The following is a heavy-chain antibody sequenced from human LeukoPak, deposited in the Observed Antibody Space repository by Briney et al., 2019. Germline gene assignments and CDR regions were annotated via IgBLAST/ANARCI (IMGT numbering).Heavy chain of an antibody. CDR2: IYTSGST. CDR3: ARHCSSTSCPKGAWFDP. D-gene: IGHD2-2*01. V-gene: IGHV4-4*07. CDR1: GGSISSYY. Sequence: PSETLSLTCTVSGGSISSYYWSWIRQPAGKGLEWIGRIYTSGSTNYNPSLKSRVTMSVGTSKDQFSLKLSSVTAADTAVYYCARHCSSTSCPKGAWFDPWGQGTLVTVSS. J-gene: IGHJ5*02.